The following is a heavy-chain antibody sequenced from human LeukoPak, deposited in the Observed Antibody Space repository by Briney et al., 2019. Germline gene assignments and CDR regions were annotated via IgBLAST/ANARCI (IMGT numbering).Heavy chain of an antibody. CDR3: ARTYYYDSSGYFFEEPSAY. CDR1: GYTFIGYY. CDR2: INPDSGGT. Sequence: GASVKVSCKASGYTFIGYYMHWVRQAPGQGVEWMGWINPDSGGTNYAQKFQGRVTMTRDTSISTAYMELSRLRYDDTAVYYCARTYYYDSSGYFFEEPSAYWGQGTLVTVSS. D-gene: IGHD3-22*01. V-gene: IGHV1-2*02. J-gene: IGHJ4*02.